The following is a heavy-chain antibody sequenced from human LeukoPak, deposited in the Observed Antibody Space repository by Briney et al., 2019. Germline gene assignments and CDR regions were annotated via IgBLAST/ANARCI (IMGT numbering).Heavy chain of an antibody. V-gene: IGHV1-69*05. CDR2: IIPIFGTA. Sequence: SVKVSCKASGYTFTSYGISWVRQAPGQGLEWMGGIIPIFGTANYAQKFQGRVTITTDESTSTAYMELSSLRSEDTAVYYCARYSSGWYYFDYWGQGTLVTVSS. J-gene: IGHJ4*02. CDR3: ARYSSGWYYFDY. CDR1: GYTFTSYG. D-gene: IGHD6-19*01.